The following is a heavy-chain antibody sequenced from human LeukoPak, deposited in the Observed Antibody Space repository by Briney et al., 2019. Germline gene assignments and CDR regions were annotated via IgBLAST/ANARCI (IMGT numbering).Heavy chain of an antibody. Sequence: GGSLRLSCAASGFTFSSYGMHWVRQAPGKGLEWVAFIRYDGSNKYYADSVKGRFTISRDNSKNTLYLQMNSLRAEDTAVYYCAKNGDRGAYCSGGSCYPYYYYYMDGGGKGTTVTISS. CDR1: GFTFSSYG. J-gene: IGHJ6*03. V-gene: IGHV3-30*02. D-gene: IGHD2-15*01. CDR3: AKNGDRGAYCSGGSCYPYYYYYMDG. CDR2: IRYDGSNK.